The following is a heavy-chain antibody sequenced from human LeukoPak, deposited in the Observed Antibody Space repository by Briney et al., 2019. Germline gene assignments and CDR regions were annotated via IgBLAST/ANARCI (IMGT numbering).Heavy chain of an antibody. CDR2: IYYNRNT. Sequence: SETLSLTCSVSGGSVSTYYWSWIRQPPGKGLEWIGYIYYNRNTHFNPSLKSRVTISIDMSKNQFSLRLNSVTAADTAIYYCARYYYDSSDFDAFDIWAQGTLVTVSS. CDR1: GGSVSTYY. J-gene: IGHJ3*02. D-gene: IGHD3-22*01. CDR3: ARYYYDSSDFDAFDI. V-gene: IGHV4-59*02.